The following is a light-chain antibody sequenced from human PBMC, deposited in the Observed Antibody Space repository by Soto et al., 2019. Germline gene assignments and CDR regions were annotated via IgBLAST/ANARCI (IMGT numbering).Light chain of an antibody. J-gene: IGLJ7*01. V-gene: IGLV1-40*01. CDR1: SSNIGAGYD. CDR3: QSYDSSLSGSV. CDR2: GNF. Sequence: QLVLTQPPSVSGAPGQRVTISCTGSSSNIGAGYDVHWYQQLPGTAPKLLIYGNFNRPSGVPGRFSGSKSGTSASLAITGLQAEDEADYYCQSYDSSLSGSVFGGGTQLTVL.